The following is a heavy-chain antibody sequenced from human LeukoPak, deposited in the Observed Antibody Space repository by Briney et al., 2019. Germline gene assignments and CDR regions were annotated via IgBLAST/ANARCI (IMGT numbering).Heavy chain of an antibody. CDR2: IHSSGGT. V-gene: IGHV4-59*01. CDR3: ARDFSRGLPTRGI. CDR1: GGSLSGYY. Sequence: SETLSLTCTVSGGSLSGYYWSWIRQSPGKGLQWIAFIHSSGGTNYNPPLKSRVTISVDTSKNQFSLKLSSVTAADTAVYYCARDFSRGLPTRGIWGQGTMVTVSS. D-gene: IGHD2-2*01. J-gene: IGHJ3*02.